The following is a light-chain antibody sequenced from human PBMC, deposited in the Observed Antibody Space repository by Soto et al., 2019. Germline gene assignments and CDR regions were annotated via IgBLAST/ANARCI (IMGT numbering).Light chain of an antibody. CDR3: SSYTYRSPSV. CDR2: EVS. CDR1: ISDVGGYNY. Sequence: QSALTQPASVSGSPGQSITISCTGTISDVGGYNYVSWYQQHPGKAPKLVIYEVSNRPSGVSNRFAGSKSGNTASLTISGLQAEDEADDYFSSYTYRSPSVFGGGTKVPV. V-gene: IGLV2-14*01. J-gene: IGLJ2*01.